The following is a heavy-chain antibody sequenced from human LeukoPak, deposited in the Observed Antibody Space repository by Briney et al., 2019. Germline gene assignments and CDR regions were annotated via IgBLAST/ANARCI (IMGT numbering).Heavy chain of an antibody. J-gene: IGHJ5*02. D-gene: IGHD6-13*01. CDR2: IIPIFGTA. CDR3: ARPQVSRGDPIAAAGPNWFDP. V-gene: IGHV1-69*06. Sequence: GASVKVSCKASGYTFTSYGISWVRQAPGQGLEWMGGIIPIFGTANYAQKFQGRVTITADKSTSTAYMELSSLRSEDTAVYYCARPQVSRGDPIAAAGPNWFDPWGQGTLVTVSS. CDR1: GYTFTSYG.